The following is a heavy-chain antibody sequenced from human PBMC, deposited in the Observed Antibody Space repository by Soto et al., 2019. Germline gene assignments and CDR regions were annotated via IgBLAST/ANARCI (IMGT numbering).Heavy chain of an antibody. Sequence: QVQLVESGGGVVQPGRSLRLSCAASGFTFSSYGMHWVRQAPGKGLEWVAVIWYDGSNKYYADSVKGRFTISRDNSKNPLYLQMNSLRAEDTAVYYCARDGLQLPDGMDVWGQGTTVTVSS. V-gene: IGHV3-33*01. CDR3: ARDGLQLPDGMDV. J-gene: IGHJ6*02. CDR1: GFTFSSYG. CDR2: IWYDGSNK. D-gene: IGHD1-1*01.